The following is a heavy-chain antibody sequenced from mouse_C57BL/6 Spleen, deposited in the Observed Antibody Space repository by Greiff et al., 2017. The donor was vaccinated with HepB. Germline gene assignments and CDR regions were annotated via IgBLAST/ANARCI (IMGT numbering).Heavy chain of an antibody. D-gene: IGHD1-1*01. J-gene: IGHJ2*01. CDR3: ARAGGSSPYYFDY. CDR2: IYPGSGST. CDR1: AYTFTSYW. Sequence: VQLQQSGAELVKPGASVKMSCKASAYTFTSYWITWVKQRPGQGLEWIGDIYPGSGSTNYNEKFKSKATLTVDTSSSTAYMQLSSLTSEDSAVYYCARAGGSSPYYFDYWGQGTTLTVSS. V-gene: IGHV1-55*01.